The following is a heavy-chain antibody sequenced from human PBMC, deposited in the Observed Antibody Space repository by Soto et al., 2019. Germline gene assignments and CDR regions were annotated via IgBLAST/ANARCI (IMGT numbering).Heavy chain of an antibody. CDR1: GGTFSSYA. V-gene: IGHV1-69*01. Sequence: QVQLVQSGAEVKKPGSSVKVSCKASGGTFSSYAISCVRQAPGQGLEWMGGIIPISDTTNSAQKFQGRVTITADESTRTAYMELSSLRSEDTAVYYCARSQGSSTSLEIYYYYYYGMDVWGQGTTVTVSS. D-gene: IGHD2-2*01. J-gene: IGHJ6*02. CDR3: ARSQGSSTSLEIYYYYYYGMDV. CDR2: IIPISDTT.